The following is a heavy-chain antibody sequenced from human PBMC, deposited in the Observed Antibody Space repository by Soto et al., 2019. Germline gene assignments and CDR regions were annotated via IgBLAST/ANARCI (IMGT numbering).Heavy chain of an antibody. CDR3: ARDQGIGNSSYVVHDMDV. CDR2: IIPILGIA. Sequence: SVKVSCKASGGTFSSYTISWVRQAPGQGLEWMGRIIPILGIANYAQKFQGRVTITADKSTSTAYMELSSLRSEDTAVYYCARDQGIGNSSYVVHDMDVWGEGTTVTVSS. D-gene: IGHD6-6*01. V-gene: IGHV1-69*04. CDR1: GGTFSSYT. J-gene: IGHJ6*03.